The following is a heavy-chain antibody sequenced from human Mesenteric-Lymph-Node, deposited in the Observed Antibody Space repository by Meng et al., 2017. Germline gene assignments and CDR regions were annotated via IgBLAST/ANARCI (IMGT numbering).Heavy chain of an antibody. J-gene: IGHJ4*02. V-gene: IGHV3-33*01. Sequence: VRLVGSGGGVVQPGTSLRLSLSASGLTFSSDGMHWVRQAPGKGVEWVAVIWYDVSNKYYADSVKGRFTISRDNSKNTLYLQMNSLRAEDTAVYYCARGDIKNYFDYWGQGTLVTVPS. CDR1: GLTFSSDG. CDR3: ARGDIKNYFDY. D-gene: IGHD2-15*01. CDR2: IWYDVSNK.